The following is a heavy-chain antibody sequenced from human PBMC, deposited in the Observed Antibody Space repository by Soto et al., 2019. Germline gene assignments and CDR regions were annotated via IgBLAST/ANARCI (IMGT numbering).Heavy chain of an antibody. V-gene: IGHV1-69*01. CDR3: AKVRYSSPMGYYYGMDV. D-gene: IGHD6-19*01. CDR2: IIPIFGTA. J-gene: IGHJ6*02. Sequence: QAQLEQSGGEVKKPGSSVKVSCKASRVAFSKFIVTWVRQAPGLGLEWVGGIIPIFGTANSAQKFQGRVTITAEESTGTSYVEVNNLRSEDTAVYYCAKVRYSSPMGYYYGMDVWGQGTTVTVSS. CDR1: RVAFSKFI.